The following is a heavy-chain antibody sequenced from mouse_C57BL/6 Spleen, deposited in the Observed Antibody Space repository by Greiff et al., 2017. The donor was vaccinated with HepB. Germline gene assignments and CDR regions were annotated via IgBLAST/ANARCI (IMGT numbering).Heavy chain of an antibody. J-gene: IGHJ3*01. CDR3: ARGGSNYRWFAY. CDR1: GYTFTSYW. CDR2: IDPSDSYT. Sequence: QVQLQQPGAELVMPGASVKLSCKASGYTFTSYWMHWVKQRPGQGLEWIGEIDPSDSYTNYNQKFKGKSTLTVDKSSSTAYMQLSSLTSEDSAVYYGARGGSNYRWFAYWGQGTLVTVSA. V-gene: IGHV1-69*01. D-gene: IGHD2-5*01.